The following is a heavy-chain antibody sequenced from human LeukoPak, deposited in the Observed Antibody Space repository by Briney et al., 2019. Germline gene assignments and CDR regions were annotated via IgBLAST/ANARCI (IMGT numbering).Heavy chain of an antibody. CDR2: ISGSGGST. Sequence: GGSLRLSCAASGFTFSSYAMSWVRQAPGKGLEWVSAISGSGGSTYYADSVKGRFTISRDNSKNTLYLQMNSLRAEDTAVYYCAKKEGPPTVTNNSYAFDIWGQGTMVTVSS. CDR1: GFTFSSYA. J-gene: IGHJ3*02. V-gene: IGHV3-23*01. CDR3: AKKEGPPTVTNNSYAFDI. D-gene: IGHD4-17*01.